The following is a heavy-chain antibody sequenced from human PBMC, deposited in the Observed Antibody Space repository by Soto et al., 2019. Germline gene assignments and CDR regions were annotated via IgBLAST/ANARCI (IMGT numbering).Heavy chain of an antibody. CDR2: INPNSGGT. CDR3: ARGVVVAAPQHSPGWFDP. J-gene: IGHJ5*02. Sequence: QVQLVQSGAEVKKPGASVKVSCKASGYTFTGYYMHWVRQAPGQWLEWMGWINPNSGGTNYAQKFQGWVTMTRDTSISTAYMELSRLRSDDTAVYYCARGVVVAAPQHSPGWFDPWGQGTLVTVSS. D-gene: IGHD2-15*01. V-gene: IGHV1-2*04. CDR1: GYTFTGYY.